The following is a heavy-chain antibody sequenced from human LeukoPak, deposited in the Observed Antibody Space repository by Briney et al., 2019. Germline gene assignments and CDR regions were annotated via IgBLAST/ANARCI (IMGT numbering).Heavy chain of an antibody. V-gene: IGHV4-61*02. D-gene: IGHD6-19*01. J-gene: IGHJ3*02. CDR3: AREGQWLVHLQAFDI. Sequence: SQTLSLTCTVSGGSISSGGYYWSWIRQPAGTGLEWIGRIYTSGSTNYNPSLKSRVTISVDTSKNQFSLKLSSVTAADTAVYYCAREGQWLVHLQAFDIWGQGTMVTVSS. CDR1: GGSISSGGYY. CDR2: IYTSGST.